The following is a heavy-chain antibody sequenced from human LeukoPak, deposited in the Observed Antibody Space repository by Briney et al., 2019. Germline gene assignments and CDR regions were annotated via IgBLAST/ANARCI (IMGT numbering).Heavy chain of an antibody. V-gene: IGHV3-23*01. D-gene: IGHD3-16*02. Sequence: GGSLRLSCAASGFTFNSQAMSWVRLAPGKGLEWVSTISGSGGSTYYYTDSVKGRFIISRDNSKNTLYLQMNSLRAEDTAVYYCAREAGVFGWFDPWGQGALVTVSS. CDR3: AREAGVFGWFDP. CDR1: GFTFNSQA. J-gene: IGHJ5*02. CDR2: ISGSGGST.